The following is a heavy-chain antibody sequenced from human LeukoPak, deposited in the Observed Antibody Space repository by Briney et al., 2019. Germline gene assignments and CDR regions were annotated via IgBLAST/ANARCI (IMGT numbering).Heavy chain of an antibody. J-gene: IGHJ4*02. CDR1: QFTFSGYT. V-gene: IGHV3-21*06. Sequence: GGSLRLSCAASQFTFSGYTMNWVRQAPGKGLEWVSSISSSGSYTNYADSVKGRFTISRDNAKNSLYLQMNNLRAEDTAVYYCARPRGAYGDYSGYFDYWGQGTLVTVSS. CDR2: ISSSGSYT. D-gene: IGHD4-17*01. CDR3: ARPRGAYGDYSGYFDY.